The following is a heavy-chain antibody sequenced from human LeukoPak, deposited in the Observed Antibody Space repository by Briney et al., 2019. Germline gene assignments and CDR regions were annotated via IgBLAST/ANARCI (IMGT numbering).Heavy chain of an antibody. CDR2: INPSGGST. Sequence: ASVKVSCKASGYTFTSYYMHWVRQAPGQGLEWMGIINPSGGSTSYAQKFQGRVTMTRDTSTSTVYMEPSSLRSEDTAVYYCARVEWHTAMVTGEPDYWGQGTLVTVSS. CDR3: ARVEWHTAMVTGEPDY. V-gene: IGHV1-46*01. D-gene: IGHD5-18*01. J-gene: IGHJ4*02. CDR1: GYTFTSYY.